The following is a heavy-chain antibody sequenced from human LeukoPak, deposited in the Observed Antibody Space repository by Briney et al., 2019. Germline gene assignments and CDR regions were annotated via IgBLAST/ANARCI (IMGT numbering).Heavy chain of an antibody. CDR3: ARDVSDIVVVPAATGT. Sequence: ASVKVSCKASGYTFTGYYMHWVRQAPGQGLEWMGWINPNSGGTNYAQKFQGRVTITADKSTSTAYMELSSLRSEDTAVYYCARDVSDIVVVPAATGTWGQGTLVTVSS. J-gene: IGHJ4*02. CDR2: INPNSGGT. V-gene: IGHV1-2*02. CDR1: GYTFTGYY. D-gene: IGHD2-2*01.